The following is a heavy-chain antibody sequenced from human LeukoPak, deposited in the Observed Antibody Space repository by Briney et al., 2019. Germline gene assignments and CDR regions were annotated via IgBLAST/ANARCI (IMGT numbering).Heavy chain of an antibody. CDR3: ARVGPDYFDYNWFDP. V-gene: IGHV4-34*01. Sequence: ETLSLTCAVYGGSFSGYYWSWIRQPPGKGLEWIGEINHSGSTNYNPSLKTRVTISVDTSKNQFSLKLSSVTAADTAVYYCARVGPDYFDYNWFDPWGQGTLVTVSS. CDR2: INHSGST. D-gene: IGHD2/OR15-2a*01. CDR1: GGSFSGYY. J-gene: IGHJ5*02.